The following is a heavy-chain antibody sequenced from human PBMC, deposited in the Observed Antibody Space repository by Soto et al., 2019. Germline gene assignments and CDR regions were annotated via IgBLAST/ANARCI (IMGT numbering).Heavy chain of an antibody. CDR3: AKILFGRSVAGGYFYMDV. CDR2: SFSNVEK. J-gene: IGHJ6*03. Sequence: HVTLKESGPVLVKPTETLTLTCTVSGFSLASGKVGVTWIRQPPGKALEWLAHSFSNVEKSYRTSLKDRITISEATSKSQVVLTMTNVEPVDTATYYCAKILFGRSVAGGYFYMDVWGKGTTVTVSS. V-gene: IGHV2-26*01. CDR1: GFSLASGKVG. D-gene: IGHD6-19*01.